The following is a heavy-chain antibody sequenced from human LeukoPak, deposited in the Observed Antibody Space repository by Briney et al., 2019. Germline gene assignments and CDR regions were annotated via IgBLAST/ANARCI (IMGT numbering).Heavy chain of an antibody. V-gene: IGHV3-23*01. CDR2: IRGGGGSA. J-gene: IGHJ6*03. Sequence: GGSLRLSCTASGFTFSAYAMMWVRQAPGKGPEWVSAIRGGGGSAYYADFVKGRFTISRDNSKNTLYLQMNSLRAEDTAVYYCARDPTYDFWSGYGYYYYYMDVWGKGTTVTVSS. D-gene: IGHD3-3*01. CDR1: GFTFSAYA. CDR3: ARDPTYDFWSGYGYYYYYMDV.